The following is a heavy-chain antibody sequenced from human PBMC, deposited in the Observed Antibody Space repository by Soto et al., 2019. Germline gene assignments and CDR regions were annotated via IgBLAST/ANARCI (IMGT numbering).Heavy chain of an antibody. D-gene: IGHD3-22*01. V-gene: IGHV3-53*01. CDR3: ARDPSYDSSGYYVGY. Sequence: EVPLVESGGGLIQPGGSLRLSCAASGFTVSSNYMSWVRQAPGKGLEWVSVIYSGGSTYYADSVKGRFTISRDNSKNPLYLQMNSLRAEDTAVYYCARDPSYDSSGYYVGYWGQGTLVTVSS. CDR2: IYSGGST. CDR1: GFTVSSNY. J-gene: IGHJ4*02.